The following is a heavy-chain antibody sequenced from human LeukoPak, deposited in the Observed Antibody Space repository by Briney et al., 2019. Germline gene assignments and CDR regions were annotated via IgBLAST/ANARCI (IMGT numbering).Heavy chain of an antibody. CDR1: GGSFSDYY. Sequence: SETLSLTCAVYGGSFSDYYWSWIRQPPGKGLEWIGEINHSGSTNYNPSLKSRVTISVDTSKNQFSLKLSSVTAADTAVYYCARHAYDFWSGYIFGGMDVWGQGTTVTVSS. J-gene: IGHJ6*02. V-gene: IGHV4-34*01. D-gene: IGHD3-3*01. CDR2: INHSGST. CDR3: ARHAYDFWSGYIFGGMDV.